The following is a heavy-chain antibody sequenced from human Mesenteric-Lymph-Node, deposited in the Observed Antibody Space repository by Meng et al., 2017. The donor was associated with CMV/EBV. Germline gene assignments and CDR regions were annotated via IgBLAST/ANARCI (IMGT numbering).Heavy chain of an antibody. Sequence: SLKISCAASGFTFDDYAMYWVRQAPRKGLEWVSGISWNSGSIGYADSVKGRFTISRDNAKNSLYLQMNSLRAEDTALYYCAKNMRPLMTTVNFDYWGQGTLVTVSS. CDR3: AKNMRPLMTTVNFDY. CDR2: ISWNSGSI. V-gene: IGHV3-9*01. CDR1: GFTFDDYA. J-gene: IGHJ4*02. D-gene: IGHD4-11*01.